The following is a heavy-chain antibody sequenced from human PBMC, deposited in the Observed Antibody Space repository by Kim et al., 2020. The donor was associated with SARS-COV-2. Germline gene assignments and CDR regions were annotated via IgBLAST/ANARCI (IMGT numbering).Heavy chain of an antibody. CDR1: GFTFNSYA. J-gene: IGHJ1*01. CDR2: IRDSGGST. CDR3: AKVTSGSSGWFEYFQR. Sequence: GGSLRLSCAASGFTFNSYAMSWVRQAPGKGLEWVSGIRDSGGSTKYADSVKGRFSISRDNSKNTLYLQMDSLRAEDTAVYYCAKVTSGSSGWFEYFQRCGQDALGTVSS. V-gene: IGHV3-23*01. D-gene: IGHD6-19*01.